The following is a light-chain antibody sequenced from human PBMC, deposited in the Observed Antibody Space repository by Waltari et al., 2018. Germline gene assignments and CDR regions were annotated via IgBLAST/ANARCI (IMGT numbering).Light chain of an antibody. CDR3: QQDGSSLKT. Sequence: EIVLTQSPGTLSLSPGVRATLSCRASQSVRSNYLAGYQQKPGQAPRLLIYGASTRATGIPYRFSGSGSGTDFTLTISRLEPEDFAVYYCQQDGSSLKTFGQGTKVEIK. CDR1: QSVRSNY. V-gene: IGKV3-20*01. CDR2: GAS. J-gene: IGKJ1*01.